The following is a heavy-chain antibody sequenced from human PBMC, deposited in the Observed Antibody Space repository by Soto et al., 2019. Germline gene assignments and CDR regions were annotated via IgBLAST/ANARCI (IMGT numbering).Heavy chain of an antibody. D-gene: IGHD3-3*01. V-gene: IGHV4-30-2*01. J-gene: IGHJ6*02. CDR3: ARLSVDFWSDYYYGMDV. Sequence: PSETLSLTCAVSGGSISSGGYSWSWIRQPPGKGLEWIGYIYHSGSTYYNPSLKSRVTISVDRSNNQFSLKLSSVTAADTAVYYCARLSVDFWSDYYYGMDVWGQGTTVTVSS. CDR2: IYHSGST. CDR1: GGSISSGGYS.